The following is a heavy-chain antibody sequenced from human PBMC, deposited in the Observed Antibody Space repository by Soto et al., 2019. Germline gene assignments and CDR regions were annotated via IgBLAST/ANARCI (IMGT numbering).Heavy chain of an antibody. V-gene: IGHV3-48*02. J-gene: IGHJ6*02. CDR1: GFTFSSYS. D-gene: IGHD6-13*01. Sequence: HPGGSLRLSCAASGFTFSSYSMNWVRQAPGKGLEWVSYISSSSSTIYYADSVKGRFTISRDNAKNSLYLQMNSLRDEDTAVYYCARAVGSSWYGYYYYYGMDVWGQGTTVTVSS. CDR3: ARAVGSSWYGYYYYYGMDV. CDR2: ISSSSSTI.